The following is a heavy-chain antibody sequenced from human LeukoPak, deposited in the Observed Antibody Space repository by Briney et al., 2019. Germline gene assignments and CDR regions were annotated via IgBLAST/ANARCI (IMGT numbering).Heavy chain of an antibody. CDR3: ARGVIVATIGGAFDY. Sequence: SETLSLTCTVSGGSISSYYWSWIRQPPGKGLEWIGYIYYSGSTNYNPSLKSRVTISVDTSKNQFSLKLSSVTAGDTAVYYCARGVIVATIGGAFDYWGQGTLVTVSS. CDR2: IYYSGST. J-gene: IGHJ4*02. D-gene: IGHD5-12*01. V-gene: IGHV4-59*01. CDR1: GGSISSYY.